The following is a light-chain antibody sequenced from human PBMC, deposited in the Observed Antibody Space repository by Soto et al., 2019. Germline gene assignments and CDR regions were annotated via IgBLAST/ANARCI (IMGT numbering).Light chain of an antibody. CDR2: EDA. CDR3: CAFAGSSPTYV. CDR1: SSDFGTYNR. J-gene: IGLJ1*01. Sequence: SVLSQPASVSGSPGQSITISCTGTSSDFGTYNRVSWYQQHPGKAPRVMIYEDARRPSGVSDRFSGSKSGNSASLTISGLQTEDEADYYCCAFAGSSPTYVFGTGTKVTVL. V-gene: IGLV2-23*01.